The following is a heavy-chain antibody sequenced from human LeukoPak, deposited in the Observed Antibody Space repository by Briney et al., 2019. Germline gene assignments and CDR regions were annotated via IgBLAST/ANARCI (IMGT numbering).Heavy chain of an antibody. D-gene: IGHD3-16*02. CDR1: GFTFSSYW. V-gene: IGHV3-7*01. Sequence: GGSLRLSCAASGFTFSSYWMHWVRQAPGKGLEWVANIKQDGSEKYYVDSVKGRFTISRDNAKNSLYLQMNSLRAEDTAVYYCARDRIVDPLDYWGQGTLVTVSS. J-gene: IGHJ4*02. CDR2: IKQDGSEK. CDR3: ARDRIVDPLDY.